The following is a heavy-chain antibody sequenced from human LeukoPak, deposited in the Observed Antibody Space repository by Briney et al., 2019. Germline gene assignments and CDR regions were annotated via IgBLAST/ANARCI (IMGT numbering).Heavy chain of an antibody. J-gene: IGHJ4*02. CDR1: GYTFTSYG. V-gene: IGHV1-18*01. D-gene: IGHD2-2*01. Sequence: ASVKVSCKASGYTFTSYGISWLRQAPGQGLEWMGWISAYNGNTNYAQRLQGRVTMTIDTSTSTAYMELRSLRSDDTAVYYCARDHMGIVVVPAAMSFDYWGQGTLVTVSS. CDR3: ARDHMGIVVVPAAMSFDY. CDR2: ISAYNGNT.